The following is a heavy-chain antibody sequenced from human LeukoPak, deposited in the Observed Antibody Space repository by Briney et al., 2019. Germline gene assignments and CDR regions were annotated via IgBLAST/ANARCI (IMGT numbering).Heavy chain of an antibody. V-gene: IGHV1-69*04. D-gene: IGHD4-17*01. Sequence: ASVKVSCKASGGTFSSYAISWVRQAPGQGLEWMGRIIPILGIANYAQKFQGRVTITADKSTSTAYMELSSLRSEDTAVYYCARSTNDYGDYVHSGWGQGTLVTVSS. CDR2: IIPILGIA. J-gene: IGHJ4*02. CDR3: ARSTNDYGDYVHSG. CDR1: GGTFSSYA.